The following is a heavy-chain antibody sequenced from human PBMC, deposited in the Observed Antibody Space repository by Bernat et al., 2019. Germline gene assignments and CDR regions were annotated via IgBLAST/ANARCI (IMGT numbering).Heavy chain of an antibody. CDR2: ISYDGSNK. CDR1: GFTFSSYG. D-gene: IGHD3-3*01. CDR3: AKEQGLFSIFGVEASFDY. Sequence: QVQLVESGGGVVQPGRSLRLSCAASGFTFSSYGMHWVRQAPGKGLEWVAVISYDGSNKYYADSVKGRFTISRDNSKNTLYLQMNSLRAEDTAVYYCAKEQGLFSIFGVEASFDYWGQGTLVTVSS. V-gene: IGHV3-30*18. J-gene: IGHJ4*02.